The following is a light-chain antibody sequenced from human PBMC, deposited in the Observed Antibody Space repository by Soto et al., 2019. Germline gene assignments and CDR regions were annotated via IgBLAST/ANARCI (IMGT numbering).Light chain of an antibody. CDR2: DVS. CDR1: SRDVGGYNY. J-gene: IGLJ1*01. V-gene: IGLV2-14*01. Sequence: QSVLTQPASVSGSPGQSITISCTGTSRDVGGYNYVSWYQQHPGKAPRLMIYDVSNRPSGVSNRYSGSKSGNTASLTISGLQAEDEADYYCSSYTSSSTLYVVGTGTKLTVL. CDR3: SSYTSSSTLYV.